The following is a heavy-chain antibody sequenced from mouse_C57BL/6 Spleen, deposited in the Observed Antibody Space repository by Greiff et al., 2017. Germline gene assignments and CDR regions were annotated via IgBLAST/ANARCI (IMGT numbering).Heavy chain of an antibody. Sequence: EVKLVESGEGLVKPGGSLKLSCAASGFTFSSYAMSWVRQTPEKRLEWVAYISSGGDYIYYADTVKGRFTISRDNARNTLYLQMSSLKSEDTAMYYGTRDQDYDGYFDYWGQGTTLTVSS. CDR1: GFTFSSYA. CDR3: TRDQDYDGYFDY. CDR2: ISSGGDYI. V-gene: IGHV5-9-1*02. D-gene: IGHD2-4*01. J-gene: IGHJ2*01.